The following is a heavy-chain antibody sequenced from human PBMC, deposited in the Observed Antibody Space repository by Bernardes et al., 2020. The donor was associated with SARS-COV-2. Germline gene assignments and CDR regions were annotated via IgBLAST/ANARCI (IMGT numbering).Heavy chain of an antibody. CDR3: ARDWRIRYDFWSGYSVELFDP. V-gene: IGHV3-21*01. CDR2: ISSRSSYT. J-gene: IGHJ5*02. D-gene: IGHD3-3*01. CDR1: RFTFSSYS. Sequence: GGSLRLSCAASRFTFSSYSMNWIRQATGKGLEWVSSISSRSSYTNYADSVKGRFTISRDNAKNSLYLQMNSLRAEDTAVYYCARDWRIRYDFWSGYSVELFDPWGQGTLVTVSS.